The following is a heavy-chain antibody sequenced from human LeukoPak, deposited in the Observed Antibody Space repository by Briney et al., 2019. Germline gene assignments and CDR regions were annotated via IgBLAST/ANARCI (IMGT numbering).Heavy chain of an antibody. J-gene: IGHJ4*02. CDR1: GGSISSYY. CDR2: IYTSGST. V-gene: IGHV4-4*07. D-gene: IGHD3-22*01. CDR3: AREPLSKNYYDHLDDDY. Sequence: SETLSLTCTVSGGSISSYYWSWIRQPAGKGLEWIGRIYTSGSTNYNPSLKSRVTMSVDTSKNQCSLKLSSVTAADTAVYYCAREPLSKNYYDHLDDDYWGQGTLVTVSS.